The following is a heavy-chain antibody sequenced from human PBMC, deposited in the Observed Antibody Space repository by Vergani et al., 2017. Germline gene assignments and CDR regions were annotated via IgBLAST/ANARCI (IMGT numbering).Heavy chain of an antibody. CDR1: GFTVSSNY. J-gene: IGHJ4*02. CDR3: ARVAYGDLYYFDY. V-gene: IGHV3-66*02. Sequence: VQLVESGGNVVQSGTSLRLSCAASGFTVSSNYMSWVRQAPGKGLEWVSVIYSGGSTYYADSVKGRFTISRDNSKNTLYLQMNSLRAEDTAVYYCARVAYGDLYYFDYWGQGTLVTVSS. D-gene: IGHD4-17*01. CDR2: IYSGGST.